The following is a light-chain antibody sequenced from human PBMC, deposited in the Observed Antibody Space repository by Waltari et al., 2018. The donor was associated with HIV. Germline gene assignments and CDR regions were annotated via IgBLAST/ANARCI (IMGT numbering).Light chain of an antibody. V-gene: IGLV2-11*03. J-gene: IGLJ3*02. CDR1: XXDXXSXYS. CDR2: XXS. Sequence: XXDXXSXYSVSWYQQSPGKAPKLLXXXXSKRPPGVPDXXXXXXXXNTASLTISGLHSEDEADYSCSSYTGSLWVFGGGTKLTVL. CDR3: SSYTGSLWV.